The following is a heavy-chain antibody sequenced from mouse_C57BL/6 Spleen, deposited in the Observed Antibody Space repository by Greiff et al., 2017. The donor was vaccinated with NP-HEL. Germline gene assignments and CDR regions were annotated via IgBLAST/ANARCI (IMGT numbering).Heavy chain of an antibody. Sequence: EVQVVESGGGLVQPGSSMKLSCTASGFTFSDYYMAWVRQVPEKGLEWVANINYDGGSTYYLDSLKGRFTISRDNAKNILYLQMSSRKSEDTATYYCAREDGGYLDYWGQGTTLTVSS. J-gene: IGHJ2*01. CDR3: AREDGGYLDY. V-gene: IGHV5-16*01. CDR1: GFTFSDYY. CDR2: INYDGGST.